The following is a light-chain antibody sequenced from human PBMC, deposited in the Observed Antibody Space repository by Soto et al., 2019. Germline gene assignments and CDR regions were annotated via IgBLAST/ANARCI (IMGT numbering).Light chain of an antibody. Sequence: QYALTQPRSVSGSPGQSVTISCTGTSSDVGGYNFVSWYQQHPGKAPKFMIYDVTKRPSGVPDRFSGSKSGNTASLTISGLQAEDVADYYCCSYVGSYTSSVFGSGTKLTVL. CDR3: CSYVGSYTSSV. V-gene: IGLV2-11*01. CDR2: DVT. J-gene: IGLJ1*01. CDR1: SSDVGGYNF.